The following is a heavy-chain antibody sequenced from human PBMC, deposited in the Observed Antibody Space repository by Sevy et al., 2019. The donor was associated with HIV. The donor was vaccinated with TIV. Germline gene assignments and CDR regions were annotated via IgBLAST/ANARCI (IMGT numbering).Heavy chain of an antibody. J-gene: IGHJ4*02. CDR3: VRFDTKIKIFGVPRGAY. D-gene: IGHD3-3*01. CDR2: IYFTGNT. CDR1: GGSISSYF. Sequence: SETLALTCSVSGGSISSYFWTWVRQSPGKGLEWIGNIYFTGNTDYSPSLKSRVTLSLDTSKSQFSLTLKSVTAADTAVYYCVRFDTKIKIFGVPRGAYWGPGTLVTVSS. V-gene: IGHV4-59*01.